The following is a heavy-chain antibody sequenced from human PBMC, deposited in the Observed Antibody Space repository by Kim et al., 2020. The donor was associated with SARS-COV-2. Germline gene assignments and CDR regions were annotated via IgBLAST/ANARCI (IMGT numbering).Heavy chain of an antibody. J-gene: IGHJ5*02. D-gene: IGHD1-26*01. CDR1: GYSFTDYY. CDR2: INTKSGAR. V-gene: IGHV1-2*02. CDR3: AKVETGGSGGYNL. Sequence: ASVKVSCKASGYSFTDYYIYWVRQAPGQGLEWMGWINTKSGARNFPQRFQGRLTMSRDTSISTAYMELSTLISDDTAVYYCAKVETGGSGGYNLWGQGTLVTVSS.